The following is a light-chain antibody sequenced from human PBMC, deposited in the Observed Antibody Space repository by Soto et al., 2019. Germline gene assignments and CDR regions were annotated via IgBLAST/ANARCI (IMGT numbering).Light chain of an antibody. V-gene: IGLV2-14*01. CDR2: EVT. CDR1: SSDVGGYNY. CDR3: SSYRSGSLYV. Sequence: HSVLTQPAAVSGSPGQSITISCTGTSSDVGGYNYVSWYQQHPGKAPKLIINEVTNRPSGVSNRFSGSKSGNTASLTISGLQTEDEADYYCSSYRSGSLYVFGTGTKLTVL. J-gene: IGLJ1*01.